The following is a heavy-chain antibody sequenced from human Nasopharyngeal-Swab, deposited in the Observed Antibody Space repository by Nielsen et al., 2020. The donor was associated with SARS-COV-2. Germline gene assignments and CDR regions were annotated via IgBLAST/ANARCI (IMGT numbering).Heavy chain of an antibody. Sequence: SVKVSCKASGGTFSSYAISWVRQAPGQGLEWMGGIIPIFGTANYAQKFQGRVTITADESTSTAYMEPSSLRSEDTAVYYCARGTQYYYDSSGYYTAPFDYWGQGTLVTVSS. V-gene: IGHV1-69*13. CDR1: GGTFSSYA. CDR3: ARGTQYYYDSSGYYTAPFDY. J-gene: IGHJ4*02. CDR2: IIPIFGTA. D-gene: IGHD3-22*01.